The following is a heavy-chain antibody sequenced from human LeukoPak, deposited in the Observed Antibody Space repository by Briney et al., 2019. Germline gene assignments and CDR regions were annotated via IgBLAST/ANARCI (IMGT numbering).Heavy chain of an antibody. J-gene: IGHJ5*02. Sequence: PSETLSLTCTVSGGSISSHYWSWIPQPPGKGLEWIGYIYNTGSTKYNPSLKSRVTISEDTSKNQLSLRLSSVTAADTAVYYCARHERCGGGPCSTGRWLDPWGQGTLVTVSS. CDR1: GGSISSHY. D-gene: IGHD3-10*01. CDR2: IYNTGST. CDR3: ARHERCGGGPCSTGRWLDP. V-gene: IGHV4-59*08.